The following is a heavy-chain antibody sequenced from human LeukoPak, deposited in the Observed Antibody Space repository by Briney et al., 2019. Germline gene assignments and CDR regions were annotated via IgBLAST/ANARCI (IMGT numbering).Heavy chain of an antibody. CDR2: MNPNSGNT. Sequence: GASVKVSCKASGYTFTSYDINWVRQATGQGLEWMGSMNPNSGNTGYAQKFQGRVTMTRNTSISTAYMELSSLRSEDTAVYYCAREYYYDSSGSDAFDIWGQGTMVTVSS. CDR1: GYTFTSYD. V-gene: IGHV1-8*01. D-gene: IGHD3-22*01. J-gene: IGHJ3*02. CDR3: AREYYYDSSGSDAFDI.